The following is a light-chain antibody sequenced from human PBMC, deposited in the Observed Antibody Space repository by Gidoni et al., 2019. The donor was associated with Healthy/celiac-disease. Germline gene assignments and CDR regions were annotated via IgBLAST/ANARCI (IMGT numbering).Light chain of an antibody. CDR1: SSNLGSNY. V-gene: IGLV1-47*01. Sequence: QSVLTPPPSASGTPGQTVTISCSGSSSNLGSNYVYWYQQPPGTAPKLLIYRNNQRPSGVPDRFSGSKSGTSASLAISGLRSEDEADYYCAACDDSLSGVVFGGGTKLTVL. J-gene: IGLJ2*01. CDR2: RNN. CDR3: AACDDSLSGVV.